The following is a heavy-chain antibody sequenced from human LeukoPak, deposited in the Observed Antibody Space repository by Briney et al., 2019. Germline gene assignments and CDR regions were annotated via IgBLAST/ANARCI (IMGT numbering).Heavy chain of an antibody. CDR2: IIPIFGTA. CDR3: AGNYYYDSSGYYHTTDGRLGY. J-gene: IGHJ4*02. D-gene: IGHD3-22*01. V-gene: IGHV1-69*05. CDR1: GGTFSSYA. Sequence: SVKVSCKASGGTFSSYAISWVRQALGQGLEWMGGIIPIFGTANYAQKFQGRVTITTDESTSTAYMELSSLRSEDTAVYYCAGNYYYDSSGYYHTTDGRLGYWGQGTLVTVSS.